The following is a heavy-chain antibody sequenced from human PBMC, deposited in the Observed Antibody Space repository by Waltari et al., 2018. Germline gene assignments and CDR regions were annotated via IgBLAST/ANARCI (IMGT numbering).Heavy chain of an antibody. J-gene: IGHJ4*02. CDR1: GFTFSSYA. V-gene: IGHV3-30*02. D-gene: IGHD4-17*01. CDR3: AKDFYGDYYFDY. Sequence: VQLLESGGGLVQPGGSLRLSCAASGFTFSSYAMSWVRQAPGKGLEWVAFIRYDGSNKYYADSVKGRFTISRDNSKNMLYLQMNSLRAEDTAVYYCAKDFYGDYYFDYWGQGTLVTVSS. CDR2: IRYDGSNK.